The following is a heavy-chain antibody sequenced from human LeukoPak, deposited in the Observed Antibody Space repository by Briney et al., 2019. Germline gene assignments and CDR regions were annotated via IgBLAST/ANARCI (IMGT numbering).Heavy chain of an antibody. J-gene: IGHJ4*02. CDR3: AALYGGSYAY. V-gene: IGHV3-23*01. CDR1: GFTFSSFA. CDR2: ISVNGGST. Sequence: PSGGSLRLSCAASGFTFSSFALSWVRQAPGKGLEWVSAISVNGGSTYYADSVKGRFTISRDNPKNTLFLQINSLRAEDTAIYYCAALYGGSYAYWGQGTLVTVSS. D-gene: IGHD1-26*01.